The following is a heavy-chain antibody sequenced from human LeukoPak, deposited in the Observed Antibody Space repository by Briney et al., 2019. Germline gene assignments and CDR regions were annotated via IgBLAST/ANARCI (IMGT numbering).Heavy chain of an antibody. V-gene: IGHV4-59*01. D-gene: IGHD3-3*01. Sequence: PPETLSLTCTVSGGSISRYYWSWVPQPPGKGLEWIGYIYYSGSTNYNPSLKSRVTISVDTSKNQFSLKLSSVTAADTAVYYCARSDFWSGYYLDYWGQGTLVTVSS. CDR2: IYYSGST. J-gene: IGHJ4*02. CDR3: ARSDFWSGYYLDY. CDR1: GGSISRYY.